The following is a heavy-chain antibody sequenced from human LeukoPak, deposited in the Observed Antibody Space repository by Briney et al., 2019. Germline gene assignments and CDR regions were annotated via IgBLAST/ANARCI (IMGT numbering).Heavy chain of an antibody. D-gene: IGHD2-15*01. CDR1: GGSISSSSYY. CDR3: ARPRVNCSGGSCFYYFDY. Sequence: TSETLSLTCTVSGGSISSSSYYWGWIRQPPGKGLEWIGSIYYSGSAYYNPSLKSRVTISVDTSKNQFSLKLSSVTAADTAVYYCARPRVNCSGGSCFYYFDYWGQGTLVTVSS. J-gene: IGHJ4*02. CDR2: IYYSGSA. V-gene: IGHV4-39*01.